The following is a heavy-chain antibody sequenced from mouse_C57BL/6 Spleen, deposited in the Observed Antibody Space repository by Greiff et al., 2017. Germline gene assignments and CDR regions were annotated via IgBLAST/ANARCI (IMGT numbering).Heavy chain of an antibody. Sequence: QVQLQQPGAELVKPGASVKLSCKASGYTFTSYWMHWVKQRPGPGLEWIGMIHPNSGSTNYNEKLKSKATLTVDKSSSTAYMQLSSLTSEASAVYYCARMGATGAVDVWGAGTTVTVSS. CDR2: IHPNSGST. CDR3: ARMGATGAVDV. J-gene: IGHJ1*01. V-gene: IGHV1-64*01. D-gene: IGHD3-1*01. CDR1: GYTFTSYW.